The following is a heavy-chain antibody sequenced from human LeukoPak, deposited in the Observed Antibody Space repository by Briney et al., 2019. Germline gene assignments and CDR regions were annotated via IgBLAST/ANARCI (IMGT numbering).Heavy chain of an antibody. Sequence: ASVKVSCKASGYTFTSYDINWVQQATGQGLEWMGWMNPNSGNTGYAQKFQGRVTMTRNTSISTAYMELSSLRSEDTAVYYCARGLKGAARPNRYYYYMDVWGKGTTVTVSS. CDR3: ARGLKGAARPNRYYYYMDV. CDR2: MNPNSGNT. J-gene: IGHJ6*03. V-gene: IGHV1-8*01. D-gene: IGHD6-6*01. CDR1: GYTFTSYD.